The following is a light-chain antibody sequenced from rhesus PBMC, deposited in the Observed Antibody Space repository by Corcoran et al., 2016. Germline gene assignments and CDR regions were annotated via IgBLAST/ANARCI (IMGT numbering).Light chain of an antibody. V-gene: IGKV3-40*03. CDR1: ETIGTY. CDR2: GAY. CDR3: QQYNDLLWT. J-gene: IGKJ1*01. Sequence: EIVMTQSPATLSLSPGETATLSCRASETIGTYLAWYHQTPGQAHKLLVHGAYFRATGIPDSFIGSGEKTEFTITISSLETEDVGIYHCQQYNDLLWTFGQGTKVEIK.